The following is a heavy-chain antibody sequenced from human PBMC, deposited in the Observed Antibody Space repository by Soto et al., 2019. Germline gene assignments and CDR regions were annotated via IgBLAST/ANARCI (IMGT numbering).Heavy chain of an antibody. Sequence: QITWKESGHTLVKPTQTLTLTCSFSGFSLRSSGVGVGWIRQPPVKALEWLALIYWDDDKRYSSSLKSRLTITKDTSKNQVVLTMTNMDPVDTATYYCAHSATVSDAFDIWGQGTMVTVSS. V-gene: IGHV2-5*02. J-gene: IGHJ3*02. D-gene: IGHD2-15*01. CDR3: AHSATVSDAFDI. CDR2: IYWDDDK. CDR1: GFSLRSSGVG.